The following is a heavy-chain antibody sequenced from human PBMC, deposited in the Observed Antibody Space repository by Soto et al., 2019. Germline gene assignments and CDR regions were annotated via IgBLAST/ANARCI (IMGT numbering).Heavy chain of an antibody. V-gene: IGHV3-48*02. Sequence: GSLILSCPPSGCIFSDYSMNWVRQAPGKGLEWISYITTTSSTMYYADSVKVRFTISRDNAKNSLYLQMNSLRDEDTAVYYCARDSSGRQYYGMDVWGQGTKVTVYS. CDR3: ARDSSGRQYYGMDV. CDR2: ITTTSSTM. J-gene: IGHJ6*02. D-gene: IGHD3-22*01. CDR1: GCIFSDYS.